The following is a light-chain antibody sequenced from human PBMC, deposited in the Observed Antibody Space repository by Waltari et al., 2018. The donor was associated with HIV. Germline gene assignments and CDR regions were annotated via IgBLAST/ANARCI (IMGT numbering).Light chain of an antibody. Sequence: EIVLTQSPATLSLSPGERATLSCGASQSVRSNYLAWYQQKPGLAPRFLIYEASSRATGIPDRGSGSGSETDFTLTISRLEPEDFAVYYCQQYGSSPSTFGQGTRLEIK. CDR1: QSVRSNY. CDR2: EAS. CDR3: QQYGSSPST. J-gene: IGKJ5*01. V-gene: IGKV3D-20*01.